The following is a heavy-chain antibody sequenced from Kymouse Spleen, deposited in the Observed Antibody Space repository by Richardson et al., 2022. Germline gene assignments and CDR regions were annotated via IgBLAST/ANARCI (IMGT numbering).Heavy chain of an antibody. V-gene: IGHV3-21*03. CDR2: ISSSSSYI. CDR1: GFTFSSYS. Sequence: EVQLVESGGGLVKPGGSLRLSCAASGFTFSSYSMNWVRQAPGKGLEWVSSISSSSSYIYYADSVKGRFTISRDNAKNSLYLQMNSLRAEDTAVYYCARGGGSNWYFDLWGRGTLVTVSS. D-gene: IGHD1-26*01. J-gene: IGHJ2*01. CDR3: ARGGGSNWYFDL.